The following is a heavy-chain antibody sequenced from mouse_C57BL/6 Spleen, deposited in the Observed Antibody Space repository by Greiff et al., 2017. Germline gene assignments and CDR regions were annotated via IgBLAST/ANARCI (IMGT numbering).Heavy chain of an antibody. J-gene: IGHJ1*03. CDR2: IDPEDGDT. D-gene: IGHD1-1*01. Sequence: VQLQQPGAELVKPGASVKLSCTASGFNFNDYYMHWVKQRPEQGLEWIGRIDPEDGDTKYAPKFQGKATLTADTSSNTAYLQRSSLTSEDAAVYYSTTGDYGSIWDFGGGGTGATVTV. CDR3: TTGDYGSIWDFGG. V-gene: IGHV14-1*01. CDR1: GFNFNDYY.